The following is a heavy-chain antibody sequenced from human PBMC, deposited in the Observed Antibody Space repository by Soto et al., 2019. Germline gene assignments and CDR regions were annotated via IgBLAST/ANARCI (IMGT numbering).Heavy chain of an antibody. J-gene: IGHJ6*02. D-gene: IGHD2-2*01. CDR2: ISGSGGST. V-gene: IGHV3-23*01. CDR1: EFTFSSYA. Sequence: GGSLRLSCAASEFTFSSYAMSWVRQAPGKGLEWVSAISGSGGSTYYADSVKGRFTISRDNSKNTLYLQMNSLRAEDTAVYYCAKDFPAARSYYYYNMDVWGQGTTVTVSS. CDR3: AKDFPAARSYYYYNMDV.